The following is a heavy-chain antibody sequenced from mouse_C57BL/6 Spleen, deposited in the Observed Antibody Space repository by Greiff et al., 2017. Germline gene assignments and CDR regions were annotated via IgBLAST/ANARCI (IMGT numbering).Heavy chain of an antibody. Sequence: VQLQQPGAELVKPGASVKMSCKASGYTFTSYWITWVKQRPGQGLEWIGDIYPGSGSTNYNEKFKSKATLTVDTSSSTAYVQLSSLTSEDSAVDDCASSRMLDYDEAGFAYWGQGTLVTVSA. J-gene: IGHJ3*01. CDR3: ASSRMLDYDEAGFAY. V-gene: IGHV1-55*01. CDR1: GYTFTSYW. D-gene: IGHD2-4*01. CDR2: IYPGSGST.